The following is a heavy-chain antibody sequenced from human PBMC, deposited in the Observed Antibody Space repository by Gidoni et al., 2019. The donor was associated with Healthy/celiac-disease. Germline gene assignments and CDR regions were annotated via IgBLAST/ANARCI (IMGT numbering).Heavy chain of an antibody. Sequence: QVQLQQWGAGLLKPSETLSLTCAVYGGSFSGYYWSWIRQPPGKGLEWIGEINHSGSTNHNPSLKSRVTISVDTSKNQFSLKLSSVTAADTAVYYCARGSAYYDFWSGTYYFDYWGQGTLVTVSS. D-gene: IGHD3-3*01. V-gene: IGHV4-34*01. CDR1: GGSFSGYY. J-gene: IGHJ4*02. CDR3: ARGSAYYDFWSGTYYFDY. CDR2: INHSGST.